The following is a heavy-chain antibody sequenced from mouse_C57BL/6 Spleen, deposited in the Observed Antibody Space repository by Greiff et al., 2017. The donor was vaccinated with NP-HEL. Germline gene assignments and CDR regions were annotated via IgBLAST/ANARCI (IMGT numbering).Heavy chain of an antibody. V-gene: IGHV5-4*01. D-gene: IGHD4-1*01. CDR3: ASNWEGDY. CDR2: ISDGGSYT. CDR1: GFTFSSYA. Sequence: EVQLVESGGGLVKPGGSLKLSCAASGFTFSSYAMSWVRQTPEKRLEWVATISDGGSYTYYPDNVKGRFTISRDNAKNNLYLQMSHLKSEDTAMYYCASNWEGDYWGQGTTLTVSS. J-gene: IGHJ2*01.